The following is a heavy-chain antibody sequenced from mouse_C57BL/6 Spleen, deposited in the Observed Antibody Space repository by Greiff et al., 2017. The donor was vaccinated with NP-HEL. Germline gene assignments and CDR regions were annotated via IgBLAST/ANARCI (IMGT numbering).Heavy chain of an antibody. Sequence: VQLKESGPGLVQPSQSLSITCTVSGFSLTSYGVHWVRQSPGKGLEWLGVIWRGGSTDYNAAFMSRLSITQDNSKSQVFFKMNSLQADDTAIYYCAKGENYYGLFAYWGQGTLVTVSA. V-gene: IGHV2-5*01. CDR3: AKGENYYGLFAY. J-gene: IGHJ3*01. D-gene: IGHD1-2*01. CDR2: IWRGGST. CDR1: GFSLTSYG.